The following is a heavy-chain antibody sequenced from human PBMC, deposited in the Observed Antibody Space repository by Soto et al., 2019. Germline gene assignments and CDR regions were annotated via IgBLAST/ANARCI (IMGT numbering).Heavy chain of an antibody. J-gene: IGHJ4*02. V-gene: IGHV2-70*01. CDR3: ARIRRSGSYYYFDY. CDR1: GFPLSTSGMC. CDR2: IDWDDDK. Sequence: GPTLVNPTQTLTLTCTFSGFPLSTSGMCVGWIRQPPGKALEWLALIDWDDDKYYSTSLKTRLTISKDTSKNQVVLTMTNMDPVDTATYYCARIRRSGSYYYFDYWGQGTLVTAPQ. D-gene: IGHD1-26*01.